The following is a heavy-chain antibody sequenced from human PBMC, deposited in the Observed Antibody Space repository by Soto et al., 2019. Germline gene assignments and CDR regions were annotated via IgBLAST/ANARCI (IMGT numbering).Heavy chain of an antibody. CDR3: AKDPSTGPADY. CDR1: TQYG. CDR2: IGPTGNT. J-gene: IGHJ4*02. Sequence: GGSLRLSCTSFTQYGMSWIRRPPGKGLEWISTIGPTGNTHYADSVAGRFTISRDDSTDTLYLQMNSLRVDDTGVYYCAKDPSTGPADYWGQGTLVTVSS. D-gene: IGHD3-9*01. V-gene: IGHV3-23*01.